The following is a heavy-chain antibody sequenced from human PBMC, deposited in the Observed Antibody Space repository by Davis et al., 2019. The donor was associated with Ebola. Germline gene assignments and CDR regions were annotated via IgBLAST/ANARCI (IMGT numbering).Heavy chain of an antibody. J-gene: IGHJ6*03. CDR3: AREGIVVVPAAILRPYYYMDV. D-gene: IGHD2-2*01. CDR1: GYTFTSYA. Sequence: AASVKVSCKASGYTFTSYAMHWVRQAPGQRLEWMGRINAGNGNTKYSQKFQGRVTITRDTSASTAYMELSSLRSEDTAVYYCAREGIVVVPAAILRPYYYMDVWGKGTTVTVSS. V-gene: IGHV1-3*01. CDR2: INAGNGNT.